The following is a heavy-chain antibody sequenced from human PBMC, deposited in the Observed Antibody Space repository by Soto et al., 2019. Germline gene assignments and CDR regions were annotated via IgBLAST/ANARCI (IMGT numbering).Heavy chain of an antibody. V-gene: IGHV3-23*01. CDR3: AKRPYYDFWSGYSYVTDV. Sequence: EVQLLESGGGFVQPGGSLRLSCAASGFTFSSYAMSWVRQAPGKGLEWVSSITGSGDPTYYADSVKGRFTVSRDNSKNTLYLQMNSLRAEDTAVYYCAKRPYYDFWSGYSYVTDVWGQGTTVTVSS. CDR1: GFTFSSYA. CDR2: ITGSGDPT. D-gene: IGHD3-3*01. J-gene: IGHJ6*02.